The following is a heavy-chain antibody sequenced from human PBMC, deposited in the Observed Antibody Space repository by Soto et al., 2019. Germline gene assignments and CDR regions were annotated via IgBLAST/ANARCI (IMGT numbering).Heavy chain of an antibody. CDR1: GYTFTSYY. D-gene: IGHD2-21*02. CDR3: GRILPPATFDF. CDR2: INASGGRT. V-gene: IGHV1-46*03. J-gene: IGHJ4*02. Sequence: QVQLVQSGAEVKKPGASVKVSCKASGYTFTSYYVHWIRQAPGQGLEWMGIINASGGRTTYAPKFQGRVTTTRDTSTSTVYMELSSLTSEDTATYFCGRILPPATFDFWGQGILVTVSS.